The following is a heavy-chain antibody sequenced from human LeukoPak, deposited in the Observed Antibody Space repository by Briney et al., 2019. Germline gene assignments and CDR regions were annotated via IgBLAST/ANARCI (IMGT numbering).Heavy chain of an antibody. D-gene: IGHD5-18*01. J-gene: IGHJ6*04. CDR2: IYYSGST. V-gene: IGHV4-59*01. Sequence: PSETLSLTCTVSGGSISSYYWSWIRQPPGKGLEWIGYIYYSGSTNYNPSLKSRVTISVDTSKNQFSLKLSSVTAADTAVYYCARAQHLDKAMGNYYYYYGMDVWGKGTTVTVSS. CDR1: GGSISSYY. CDR3: ARAQHLDKAMGNYYYYYGMDV.